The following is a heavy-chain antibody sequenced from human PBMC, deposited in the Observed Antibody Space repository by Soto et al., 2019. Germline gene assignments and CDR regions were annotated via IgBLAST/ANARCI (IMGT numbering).Heavy chain of an antibody. V-gene: IGHV4-59*01. CDR3: ARDRGLDRCYSEFTCGMDV. CDR1: GGSISSYY. Sequence: NPSETLSLTCTVSGGSISSYYWSWIRQPPGKGLEWIGDIYYSGSTNYNPSLKSRVTISVDTSKNQFSLKLSSVTAADTAVYYCARDRGLDRCYSEFTCGMDVWGQGTTVTVSS. D-gene: IGHD2-21*02. CDR2: IYYSGST. J-gene: IGHJ6*02.